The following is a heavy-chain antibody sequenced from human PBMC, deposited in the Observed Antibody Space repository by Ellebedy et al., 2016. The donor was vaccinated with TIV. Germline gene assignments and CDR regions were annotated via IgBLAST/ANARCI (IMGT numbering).Heavy chain of an antibody. Sequence: GESLKISCAAPEFTFSSYWMSWVRQAPGKGLEWVANINQDGREKYYVDSVKGRFTISRDNAKNSLYLQMNSLRAEDTAVYYCARDGSYGDYPSPTHAFTGWGQGTMITVSS. CDR3: ARDGSYGDYPSPTHAFTG. CDR2: INQDGREK. J-gene: IGHJ3*01. V-gene: IGHV3-7*01. CDR1: EFTFSSYW. D-gene: IGHD4-17*01.